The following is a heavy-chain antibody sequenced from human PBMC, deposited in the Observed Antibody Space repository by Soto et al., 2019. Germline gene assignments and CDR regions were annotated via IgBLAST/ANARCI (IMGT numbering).Heavy chain of an antibody. Sequence: KTSETLSLTCAVYGGSFSGYYCNWIRQPPGKGLEWIWEINHSGSTNYNPSLKSRVTISVDTSKNQFALKLSSVTAADTAVYYCARGLDCVDYWGQGTLVTVSS. CDR2: INHSGST. CDR1: GGSFSGYY. J-gene: IGHJ4*02. CDR3: ARGLDCVDY. V-gene: IGHV4-34*01. D-gene: IGHD2-21*02.